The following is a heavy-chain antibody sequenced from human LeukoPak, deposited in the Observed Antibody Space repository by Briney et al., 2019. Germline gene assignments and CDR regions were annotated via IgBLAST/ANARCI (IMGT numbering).Heavy chain of an antibody. CDR2: IHTSGST. Sequence: SQTLSLTCTVSGGSISSGDYYWSWIRQPPGKGLEWIGRIHTSGSTNYSPSLKSRVTMSVDTSKNQFSLKVTSVTAADTAVYYCARAWQWLPLDSWGQGTLVTVSS. J-gene: IGHJ4*02. D-gene: IGHD6-19*01. CDR3: ARAWQWLPLDS. V-gene: IGHV4-61*02. CDR1: GGSISSGDYY.